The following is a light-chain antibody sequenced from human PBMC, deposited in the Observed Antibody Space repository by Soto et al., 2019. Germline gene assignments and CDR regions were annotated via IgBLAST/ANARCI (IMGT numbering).Light chain of an antibody. V-gene: IGKV3-20*01. J-gene: IGKJ1*01. CDR3: QQYVSSPPWT. Sequence: EIILTQSPGTLSLSPGERATLSCRASQSVSSSFLAWYQQKPGQAPRLLIYGASIRATGIPDRFSGSGFGTYFTLTISRLEPEDFAVYYCQQYVSSPPWTFGQGTKVEIK. CDR2: GAS. CDR1: QSVSSSF.